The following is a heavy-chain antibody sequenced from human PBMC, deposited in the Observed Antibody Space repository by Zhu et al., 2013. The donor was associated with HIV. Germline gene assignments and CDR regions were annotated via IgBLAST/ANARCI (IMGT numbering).Heavy chain of an antibody. V-gene: IGHV1-69*01. D-gene: IGHD3-10*01. CDR3: AAMPPQIMARGADISDY. J-gene: IGHJ4*02. CDR1: GGTFNTYT. Sequence: QVQLVQSGAEVKRPGSSVKVSCKASGGTFNTYTITWVRQGPGQGLQWMGGIIPILGPAHYAQKFQDRVTITADESTSTAYMELNNLRSDDTAVYYCAAMPPQIMARGADISDYWGQGTLVTTSS. CDR2: IIPILGPA.